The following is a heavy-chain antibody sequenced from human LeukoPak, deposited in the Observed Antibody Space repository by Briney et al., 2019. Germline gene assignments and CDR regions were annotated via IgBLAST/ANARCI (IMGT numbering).Heavy chain of an antibody. Sequence: PGRSLRLSCAASGFTFDDYAMHWVRQAPGKGLEWVSGISWNSGSIGYADSVKGRFTISRDNAKNSLYLQMNSLRAEDTALYYCAKDLVYSGSEGAFDIWGQGTMVTVSS. J-gene: IGHJ3*02. CDR1: GFTFDDYA. CDR3: AKDLVYSGSEGAFDI. CDR2: ISWNSGSI. D-gene: IGHD1-26*01. V-gene: IGHV3-9*01.